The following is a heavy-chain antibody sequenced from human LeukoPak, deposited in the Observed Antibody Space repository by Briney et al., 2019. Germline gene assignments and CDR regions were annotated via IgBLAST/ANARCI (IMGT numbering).Heavy chain of an antibody. D-gene: IGHD1-26*01. J-gene: IGHJ4*02. Sequence: SQTLSLTCAVSGGSISSGGYSWSWIRQPPGKGLEWIGYIYHSGSTYYNPSLKSQVTISVDTSKNQFSLKLSSVTAADTAVYYCARYRRRNYSGSYRDPFDYWGQGTLVTVSS. V-gene: IGHV4-30-2*01. CDR3: ARYRRRNYSGSYRDPFDY. CDR1: GGSISSGGYS. CDR2: IYHSGST.